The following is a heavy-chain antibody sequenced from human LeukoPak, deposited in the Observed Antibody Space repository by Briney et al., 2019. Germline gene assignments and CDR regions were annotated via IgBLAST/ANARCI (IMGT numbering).Heavy chain of an antibody. CDR1: GYIFTNYW. V-gene: IGHV5-51*03. D-gene: IGHD6-6*01. Sequence: GESLKISCKASGYIFTNYWIAWVRQMPGKGLECMGIIYPGDSDTRHSPSFQGQVTISAHKSITTAYLHWSSLEASDTAIYYCARFGGGSSRFTDYWGQGTLVTVSS. CDR3: ARFGGGSSRFTDY. CDR2: IYPGDSDT. J-gene: IGHJ4*02.